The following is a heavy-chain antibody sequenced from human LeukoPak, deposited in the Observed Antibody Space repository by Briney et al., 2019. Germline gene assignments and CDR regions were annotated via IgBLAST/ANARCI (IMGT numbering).Heavy chain of an antibody. D-gene: IGHD2-15*01. CDR2: ISWNSGSI. CDR1: GFTFDDYA. CDR3: AKDNQFRRSSSGGPCDF. Sequence: GRSLRLSCAASGFTFDDYAMHWVRQAPGKGLEWVSGISWNSGSIGYADSVKGRFTISRDNAKNSLYLQMNSLRAEDTALYYCAKDNQFRRSSSGGPCDFWGQGTLVTVSS. V-gene: IGHV3-9*01. J-gene: IGHJ4*02.